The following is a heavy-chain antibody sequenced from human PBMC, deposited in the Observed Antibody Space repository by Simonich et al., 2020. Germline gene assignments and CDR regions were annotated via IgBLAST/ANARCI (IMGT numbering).Heavy chain of an antibody. V-gene: IGHV4-34*01. Sequence: VQLQQWGAGLLKPSETLSFTCAVYGGSFSGYYWRWISQPPGKGLGWMGESNNSGSTNSHPALKSRVTISVDTSKTQFTLKLSSVTAADTAVYYCARHLQLGPCDYWGQGTLVTASS. D-gene: IGHD1-1*01. CDR2: SNNSGST. CDR1: GGSFSGYY. CDR3: ARHLQLGPCDY. J-gene: IGHJ4*02.